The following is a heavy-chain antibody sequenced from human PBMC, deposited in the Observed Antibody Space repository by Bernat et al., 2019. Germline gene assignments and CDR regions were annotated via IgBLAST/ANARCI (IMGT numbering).Heavy chain of an antibody. CDR3: ATRPRQPES. V-gene: IGHV3-7*01. CDR1: GFTFSTYW. CDR2: IKQDGSEK. Sequence: EVQLVESGGGLVQPGGSLRLSCTASGFTFSTYWMTWVRQAPGKGLEWVASIKQDGSEKYYLDSVKGRFTISRDNTKNSLYLEMNSLRGEDMAVYYCATRPRQPESWGQGTLVTVSS. D-gene: IGHD6-13*01. J-gene: IGHJ4*02.